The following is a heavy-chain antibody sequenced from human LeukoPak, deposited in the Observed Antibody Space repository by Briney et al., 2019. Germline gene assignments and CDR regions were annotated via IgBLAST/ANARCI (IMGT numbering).Heavy chain of an antibody. CDR1: GFTFSSYS. V-gene: IGHV3-21*01. CDR2: ISSSSSYI. J-gene: IGHJ5*02. D-gene: IGHD3-10*01. CDR3: ARAGLRITRRPPTNFDP. Sequence: GGSLRLSCAASGFTFSSYSMNWVRQAPGKGLEWVSSISSSSSYIYYADSVKGRFTISRDNAKNSLYLQMNSLRAEDTAVYYCARAGLRITRRPPTNFDPWGQGTLVTVSS.